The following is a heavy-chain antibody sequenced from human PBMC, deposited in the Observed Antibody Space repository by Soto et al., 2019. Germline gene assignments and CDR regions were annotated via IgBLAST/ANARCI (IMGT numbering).Heavy chain of an antibody. V-gene: IGHV1-18*01. CDR3: ARADYGDDDY. J-gene: IGHJ4*02. Sequence: QVQLVQSGAEVKKPGASVKVSCKASGYTFSSYRISWVRQALGQGPEWMGWIHAYNGDTKYAQKFQDRLIMTTDTSTSTAYMELRSLTSDDTAVYYCARADYGDDDYWGQGTLVTVSS. CDR1: GYTFSSYR. D-gene: IGHD4-17*01. CDR2: IHAYNGDT.